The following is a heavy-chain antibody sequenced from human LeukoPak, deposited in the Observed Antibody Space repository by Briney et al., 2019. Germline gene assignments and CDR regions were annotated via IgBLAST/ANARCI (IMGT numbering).Heavy chain of an antibody. J-gene: IGHJ5*02. V-gene: IGHV4-34*01. CDR2: INHSGST. CDR3: ARDRRLAYCGGDCPNWFDP. CDR1: GGSFSGYY. Sequence: SETLSLTCAVYGGSFSGYYWSWIRQPPGKGLEWIGEINHSGSTNYNPSLKSRVTISVDTSKNQFSLKLSSVTAADTAVYYCARDRRLAYCGGDCPNWFDPWGQGTLVTVSS. D-gene: IGHD2-21*02.